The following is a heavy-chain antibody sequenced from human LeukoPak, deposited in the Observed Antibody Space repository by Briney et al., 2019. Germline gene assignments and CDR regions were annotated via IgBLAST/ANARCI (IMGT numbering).Heavy chain of an antibody. V-gene: IGHV4-59*01. D-gene: IGHD5-24*01. CDR1: GGSISSYY. J-gene: IGHJ4*02. CDR2: ISYSGNT. CDR3: ARGGGYNSPFGY. Sequence: PSETLSLTCTVSGGSISSYYWSWIRQPPGKGLEWIGYISYSGNTNYNPSLKSRVTISVDTSKNQFSVKLSSVTAADTAVYYCARGGGYNSPFGYWGQGTLVTVSS.